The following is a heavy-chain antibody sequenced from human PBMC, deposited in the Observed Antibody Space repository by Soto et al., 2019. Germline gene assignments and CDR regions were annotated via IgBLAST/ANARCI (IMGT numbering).Heavy chain of an antibody. CDR1: GGSFSGYY. Sequence: SETLSLTCAVYGGSFSGYYWSWIRQPPGKGLEWIGEINHSGSTNYDPSLKSRVTISVDTSKNQFSLKLSSVTAADTAVYYCARGPPSELLWFGELIVFDYWGQGTLVTVSS. D-gene: IGHD3-10*01. J-gene: IGHJ4*02. V-gene: IGHV4-34*01. CDR3: ARGPPSELLWFGELIVFDY. CDR2: INHSGST.